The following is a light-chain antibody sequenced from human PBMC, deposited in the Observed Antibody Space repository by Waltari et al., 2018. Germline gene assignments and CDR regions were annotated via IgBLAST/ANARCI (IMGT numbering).Light chain of an antibody. CDR1: QSVSAK. V-gene: IGKV3-15*01. J-gene: IGKJ1*01. CDR3: QQYENWPRT. Sequence: ETVITQSPVTLSVSPGDRATLPCRASQSVSAKLAWYQHRPGQGPRLLIYEASTRATGIPAMFSGSGSGTEFTLSINSVQSEDFAVYYCQQYENWPRTFGRGTKVEVK. CDR2: EAS.